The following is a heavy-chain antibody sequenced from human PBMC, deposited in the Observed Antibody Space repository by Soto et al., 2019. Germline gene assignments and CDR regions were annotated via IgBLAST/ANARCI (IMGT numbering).Heavy chain of an antibody. CDR1: GYTFTGYY. D-gene: IGHD2-21*02. J-gene: IGHJ5*02. Sequence: ASVKVSCKASGYTFTGYYMHWVRQAPGQGLEWMGWINPNSGGTNYAQKFQGWVTMTRDTSISTAYMELSRLRSDDTAVYYCARGLAYCGGDCYSWFDPWGQGTLVTVSS. CDR2: INPNSGGT. CDR3: ARGLAYCGGDCYSWFDP. V-gene: IGHV1-2*04.